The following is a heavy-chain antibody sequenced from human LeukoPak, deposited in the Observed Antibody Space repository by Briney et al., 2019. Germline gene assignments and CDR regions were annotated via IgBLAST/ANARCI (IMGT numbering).Heavy chain of an antibody. D-gene: IGHD4-23*01. Sequence: GGSLRLSCTASGFIFNTYSMNWVRQAPGKGPEWVSYVSSSSRTIYYADSVKGRFTISRDNAKNSLYLQMNSLRAEDTAVYYCARDLGLYDYGGNIDFWGQGTLVTVSS. CDR3: ARDLGLYDYGGNIDF. J-gene: IGHJ4*02. CDR2: VSSSSRTI. V-gene: IGHV3-48*04. CDR1: GFIFNTYS.